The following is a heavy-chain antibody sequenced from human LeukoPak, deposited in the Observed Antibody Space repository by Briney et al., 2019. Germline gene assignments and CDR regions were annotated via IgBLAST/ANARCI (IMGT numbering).Heavy chain of an antibody. V-gene: IGHV4-34*01. CDR2: IYHSGST. CDR3: ARDRGRASSWYDY. J-gene: IGHJ4*02. CDR1: GGSFSGYY. Sequence: SETLSLTCAVYGGSFSGYYWSWIRQPPGKGLEWIGEIYHSGSTNYNPSLKSRVTISVDKSKNQFSLKLSSVTAADTAVYYCARDRGRASSWYDYWGQGTLVTVSS. D-gene: IGHD6-13*01.